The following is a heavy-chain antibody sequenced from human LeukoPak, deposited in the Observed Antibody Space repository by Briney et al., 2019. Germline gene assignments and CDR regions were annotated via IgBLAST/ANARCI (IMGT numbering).Heavy chain of an antibody. J-gene: IGHJ3*02. V-gene: IGHV3-43D*04. CDR2: ISWDGGTT. D-gene: IGHD2-2*01. CDR1: GFTFDDHA. CDR3: AKGKRDQLLLCAFDI. Sequence: GGSLRLSCAASGFTFDDHAMHWVRQTPGKGLEWVSLISWDGGTTSYADSVKGRFTISRDNTKNSLYLQMNSLRAEDTAIYYCAKGKRDQLLLCAFDIWGQGTMVTVSS.